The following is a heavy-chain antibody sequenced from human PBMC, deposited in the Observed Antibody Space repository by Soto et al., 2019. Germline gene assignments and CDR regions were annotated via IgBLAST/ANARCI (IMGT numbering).Heavy chain of an antibody. D-gene: IGHD3-10*01. Sequence: QVQLQESGPGLVKPSQTLSLTCTVSGGSISSGGYYWSWIRQHPGKGLEWIGYIYYSGSTYYNPSRKGRVTISVDTSKNQFSLKLSSVTAADTAVYYCARVGRHYYHYYYGMDVWGQGTTVTVSS. J-gene: IGHJ6*02. CDR1: GGSISSGGYY. CDR2: IYYSGST. CDR3: ARVGRHYYHYYYGMDV. V-gene: IGHV4-31*03.